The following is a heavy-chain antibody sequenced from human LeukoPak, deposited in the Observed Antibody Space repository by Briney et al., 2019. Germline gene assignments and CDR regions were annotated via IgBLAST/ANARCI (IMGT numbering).Heavy chain of an antibody. Sequence: GASVKVSCKTSGYTFTTYFLHWVRQAPGQGLEYMGIINPTGGTTIYAQRFQGRVTMTRDMSTSTVSMELSSLTSDDTAVYYCAREMGRNKAIDYWGQGTLVTVSS. CDR1: GYTFTTYF. CDR2: INPTGGTT. J-gene: IGHJ4*02. V-gene: IGHV1-46*01. D-gene: IGHD5-24*01. CDR3: AREMGRNKAIDY.